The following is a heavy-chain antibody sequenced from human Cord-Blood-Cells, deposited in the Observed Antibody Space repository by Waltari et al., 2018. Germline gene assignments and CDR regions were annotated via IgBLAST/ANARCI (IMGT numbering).Heavy chain of an antibody. CDR3: ARERGQLGGLIDY. D-gene: IGHD7-27*01. Sequence: QVQLQESGPGLVKPSQTLSLTCTVSGGTISSGGYYWSWIRQHPGKGLEWIGYIYYSGSTYYNPSLKSRVTISVDTSKNQFSLKLSSVTAADTAVYYCARERGQLGGLIDYWGQGTLVTVSS. CDR2: IYYSGST. CDR1: GGTISSGGYY. J-gene: IGHJ4*02. V-gene: IGHV4-31*03.